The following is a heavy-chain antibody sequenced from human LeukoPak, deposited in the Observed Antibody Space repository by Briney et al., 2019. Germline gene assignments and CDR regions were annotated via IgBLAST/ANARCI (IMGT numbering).Heavy chain of an antibody. D-gene: IGHD6-19*01. V-gene: IGHV3-21*01. CDR2: ISSSRSYI. CDR1: GFTFSSYS. Sequence: PGGSLRLSCAASGFTFSSYSMNWVRQAPGKGLEWVSSISSSRSYIYYADSVKGRFTISRDNAKNSPYLQMNSLRAEDTAVYYCARGWLDAFDIWGQGTMVTVSS. CDR3: ARGWLDAFDI. J-gene: IGHJ3*02.